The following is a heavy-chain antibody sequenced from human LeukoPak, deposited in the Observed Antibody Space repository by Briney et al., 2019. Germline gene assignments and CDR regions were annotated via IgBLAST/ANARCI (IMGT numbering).Heavy chain of an antibody. Sequence: GGSLRLSCAASGFTFSSYAMHWVRQAPGKGLEWVAVISYDGSNKYYADSVKGRFTISRDNSKNTLYLQMNSLRAEDTAVYYCARDKPSYGKHWGQGTLVTVSS. D-gene: IGHD5-18*01. J-gene: IGHJ4*02. CDR2: ISYDGSNK. CDR3: ARDKPSYGKH. CDR1: GFTFSSYA. V-gene: IGHV3-30-3*01.